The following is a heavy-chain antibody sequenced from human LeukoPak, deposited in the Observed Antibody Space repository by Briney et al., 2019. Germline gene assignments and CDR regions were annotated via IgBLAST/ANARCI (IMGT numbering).Heavy chain of an antibody. D-gene: IGHD1-1*01. CDR2: IYYSGST. J-gene: IGHJ6*02. CDR1: GGSISSGGHY. CDR3: ARAPGTYYYGMDV. Sequence: SETLSLTCTVSGGSISSGGHYWSWIRQHPGKGLEWIGYIYYSGSTYYNPSLKSRVTIAIDTSKNQFSLELSSVTAADTAVYYCARAPGTYYYGMDVWGQGTTVTVSS. V-gene: IGHV4-31*03.